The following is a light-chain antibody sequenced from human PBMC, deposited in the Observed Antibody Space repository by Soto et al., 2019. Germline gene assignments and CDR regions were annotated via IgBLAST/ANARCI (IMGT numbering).Light chain of an antibody. V-gene: IGKV1-39*01. J-gene: IGKJ5*01. CDR1: QSIGYY. CDR3: QQLHSYPLT. CDR2: AAS. Sequence: DIQMTQSPSSLSASVGDRLTIACLASQSIGYYLNWYQQKPGKAPQLLIYAASTLQSGVSSRFSGSGSGTDFTLTISSLQPEDFATYYCQQLHSYPLTFGQGTRLEI.